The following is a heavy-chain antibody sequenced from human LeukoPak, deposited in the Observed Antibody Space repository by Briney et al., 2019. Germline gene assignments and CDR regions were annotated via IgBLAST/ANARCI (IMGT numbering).Heavy chain of an antibody. Sequence: PGGSLRLSCAASAFTFSRFAIHWVRQAPGKGLEWVAVMSYDGGDKDYADSVKGRFTISRDNSKNTVYLHMNSLRPEDTAVYYCARGAPPFIVGGTPFDYWGQGTLVTVSS. CDR2: MSYDGGDK. D-gene: IGHD1-26*01. CDR3: ARGAPPFIVGGTPFDY. V-gene: IGHV3-30*08. CDR1: AFTFSRFA. J-gene: IGHJ4*02.